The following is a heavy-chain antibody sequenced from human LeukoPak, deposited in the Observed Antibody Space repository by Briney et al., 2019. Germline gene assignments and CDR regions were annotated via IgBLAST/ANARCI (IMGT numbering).Heavy chain of an antibody. CDR3: ARSPTIAAAGNGFDY. Sequence: ASVKVSCKASGYTFTSYGISWVRQAPGQGLEWMGWISAYNGNTNYAQELQGRVTMTTDTSTSTAYMELRSLRSDDTAVYYCARSPTIAAAGNGFDYWGQGTLVTVSS. CDR1: GYTFTSYG. CDR2: ISAYNGNT. D-gene: IGHD6-13*01. V-gene: IGHV1-18*01. J-gene: IGHJ4*02.